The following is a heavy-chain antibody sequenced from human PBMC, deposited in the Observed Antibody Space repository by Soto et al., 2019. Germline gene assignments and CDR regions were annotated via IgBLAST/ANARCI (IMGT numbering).Heavy chain of an antibody. D-gene: IGHD1-26*01. CDR2: IYYSGNT. CDR3: ARDSSGSSPTFDY. J-gene: IGHJ4*02. Sequence: TLSLTCTVSGGSISSGGYYWSWIRQDPGKGLEWIGYIYYSGNTYYNPSLKSRVTISVDTSKNQFSLKLSSVTAADTAVYYCARDSSGSSPTFDYWGQGTLVTVSS. V-gene: IGHV4-31*03. CDR1: GGSISSGGYY.